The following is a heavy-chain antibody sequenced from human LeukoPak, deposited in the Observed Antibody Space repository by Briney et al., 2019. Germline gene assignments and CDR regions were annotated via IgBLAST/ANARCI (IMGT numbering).Heavy chain of an antibody. CDR2: IKQDGSEK. CDR3: ARFAAGGSYYYYMDV. D-gene: IGHD6-25*01. Sequence: PGGSLRLSCAASGFTFSSCWMSWVRQAPGKGLEWVANIKQDGSEKYYVDSVKGRFTISRDNAKNSLYLQMNSLRADDTAVYYCARFAAGGSYYYYMDVWGKGTTVTVSS. J-gene: IGHJ6*03. CDR1: GFTFSSCW. V-gene: IGHV3-7*01.